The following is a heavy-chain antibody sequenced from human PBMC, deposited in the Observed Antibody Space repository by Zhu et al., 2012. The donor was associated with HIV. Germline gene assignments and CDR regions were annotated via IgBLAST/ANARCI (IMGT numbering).Heavy chain of an antibody. CDR3: ARGDGSGSYYRNWFDP. V-gene: IGHV4-59*11. Sequence: QVQLQESGPGLVKPSETLSLTCTVSGGSISSHYWSWIRQPPGKGLEWIGYIYYSGSTNYNPSLKSRVTISVDTSKNQFSLKLSSVTAADTAVYYRARGDGSGSYYRNWFDPWGQGTLVTVSS. CDR2: IYYSGST. J-gene: IGHJ5*02. D-gene: IGHD3-10*01. CDR1: GGSISSHY.